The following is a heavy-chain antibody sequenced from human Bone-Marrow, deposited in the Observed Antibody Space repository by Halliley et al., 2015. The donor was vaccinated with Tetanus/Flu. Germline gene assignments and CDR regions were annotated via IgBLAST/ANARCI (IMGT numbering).Heavy chain of an antibody. Sequence: TLSLTCSVSGGSISSYYWSWIRQPPGKGLEWIGYINYSGSTNYNPSLKSRVTISLDTSRNQFSLKLTSVIAGDTAVYYCARRGGWNILDSWGQGTLVTVSS. CDR3: ARRGGWNILDS. CDR2: INYSGST. J-gene: IGHJ4*02. CDR1: GGSISSYY. V-gene: IGHV4-59*08. D-gene: IGHD6-19*01.